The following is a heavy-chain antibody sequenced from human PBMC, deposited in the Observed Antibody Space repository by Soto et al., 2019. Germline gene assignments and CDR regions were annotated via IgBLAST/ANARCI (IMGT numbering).Heavy chain of an antibody. D-gene: IGHD6-13*01. J-gene: IGHJ4*02. CDR3: ARDRSRSWSFDY. CDR1: GFTFSSYG. CDR2: ISHDGSSK. V-gene: IGHV3-30*03. Sequence: GGSLRLSCAASGFTFSSYGMHWVRPAPGKGLEWVAVISHDGSSKQYADSGKGRFTISRDNSKTTLYLQMNSLRPEYTAVYYCARDRSRSWSFDYWGQGTLVTVSS.